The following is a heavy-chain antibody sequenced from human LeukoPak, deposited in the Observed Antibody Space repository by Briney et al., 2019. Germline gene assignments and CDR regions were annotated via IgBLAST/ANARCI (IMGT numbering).Heavy chain of an antibody. D-gene: IGHD3-3*01. CDR2: IKRKSEGGTT. Sequence: GGSLRLSCAASGFTFSNGWMSWVRKAPGKGLEWVGRIKRKSEGGTTDYAAPVKGRFTISRDDSKNTLYLQMNSLKIEDTAVYYCSTDEWSWGQGTLVTVSS. CDR1: GFTFSNGW. CDR3: STDEWS. V-gene: IGHV3-15*01. J-gene: IGHJ5*02.